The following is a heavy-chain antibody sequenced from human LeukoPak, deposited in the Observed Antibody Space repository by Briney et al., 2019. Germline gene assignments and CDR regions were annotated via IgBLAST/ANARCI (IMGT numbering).Heavy chain of an antibody. Sequence: SETLSLTCTVSGGSISSYYWSWIRQPAGKGLEWIGRIYTSGSTNYNPSLKSRVTISVDTSKNQFSLKLSSVTAADTAVYYCGRGRGGGRIFNYWGREPLVTASS. J-gene: IGHJ4*02. CDR2: IYTSGST. CDR3: GRGRGGGRIFNY. D-gene: IGHD4-23*01. CDR1: GGSISSYY. V-gene: IGHV4-4*07.